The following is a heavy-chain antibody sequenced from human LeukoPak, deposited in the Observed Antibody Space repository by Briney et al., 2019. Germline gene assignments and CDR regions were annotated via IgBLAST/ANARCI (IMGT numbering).Heavy chain of an antibody. J-gene: IGHJ4*02. V-gene: IGHV3-48*02. CDR1: GITFSSYD. Sequence: GGSLRLSCAASGITFSSYDMNWVRQAPGKGLEWVSHISGSSSATYYTDSVKGRVTMSRDKARNSLYLQMNSLRDEDTAVYYCARDRDYSFDYWGQGTLVTVSS. D-gene: IGHD4-11*01. CDR2: ISGSSSAT. CDR3: ARDRDYSFDY.